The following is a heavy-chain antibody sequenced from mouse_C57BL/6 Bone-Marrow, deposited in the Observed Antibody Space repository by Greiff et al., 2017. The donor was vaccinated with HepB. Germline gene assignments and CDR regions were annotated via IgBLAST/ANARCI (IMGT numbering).Heavy chain of an antibody. D-gene: IGHD2-4*01. CDR3: ARDDYDVNYFDY. J-gene: IGHJ2*01. CDR1: GYSITSGYY. CDR2: ISYDGSN. V-gene: IGHV3-6*01. Sequence: VQLQESGPGLVKPSQSLSLTCSVTGYSITSGYYWNWIRQFPGNKLEWMGYISYDGSNNYNPSLKNRISITRDTSKNQFFLKLNSVTTEDTATYYCARDDYDVNYFDYWGQGTTLTVSS.